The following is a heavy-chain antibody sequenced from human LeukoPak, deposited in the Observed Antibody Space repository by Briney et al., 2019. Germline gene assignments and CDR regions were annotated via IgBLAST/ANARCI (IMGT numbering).Heavy chain of an antibody. V-gene: IGHV1-24*01. J-gene: IGHJ1*01. CDR2: FDPEDGEA. CDR3: ATDLGIAVAGTRGYFQH. CDR1: GYTLTELS. Sequence: GASVKVSCKVSGYTLTELSMHWVRQAPGKGLEWMGGFDPEDGEAIYAQKFQGRVTMTEDTSTDTAYMELSSLRSEDTAVYYCATDLGIAVAGTRGYFQHWGQGTLVTVSS. D-gene: IGHD6-19*01.